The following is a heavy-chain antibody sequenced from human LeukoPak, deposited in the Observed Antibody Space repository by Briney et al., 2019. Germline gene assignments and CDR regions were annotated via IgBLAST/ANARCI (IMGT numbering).Heavy chain of an antibody. J-gene: IGHJ3*01. D-gene: IGHD2-8*01. CDR1: GGSISSGYYY. V-gene: IGHV4-61*02. CDR3: ARAYDDAFDV. CDR2: IYTSGNT. Sequence: PSQTLSLTCTVSGGSISSGYYYWNWIRQPAGKELEWIGRIYTSGNTNYNPSLKSRVTISVDTSKNQFSLKLSSVTAADTAVYYCARAYDDAFDVWGQGTMVTVSS.